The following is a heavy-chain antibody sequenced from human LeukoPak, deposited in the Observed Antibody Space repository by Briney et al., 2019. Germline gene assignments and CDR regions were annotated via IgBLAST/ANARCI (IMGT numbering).Heavy chain of an antibody. CDR3: ARDQDYASDF. Sequence: GGSLRLSCAASGFTFSNYAMSWARQAPGKGLEWVSAISGSGGSTYYADSVKGRFTISRDNAKNSLYLQMDSLRNEDTAVYYCARDQDYASDFWGQGTLVTVSS. CDR1: GFTFSNYA. J-gene: IGHJ4*02. CDR2: ISGSGGST. D-gene: IGHD4-17*01. V-gene: IGHV3-23*01.